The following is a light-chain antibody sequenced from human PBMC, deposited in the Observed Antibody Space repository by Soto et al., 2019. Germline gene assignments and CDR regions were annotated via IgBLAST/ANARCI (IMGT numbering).Light chain of an antibody. J-gene: IGKJ5*01. Sequence: ERVITQSPATLSVSPWERATLSCRASQSVSSNLAWYQQKPGQAPRLFIYGASTRATAIPPRFSGSGSGTEFTLTISSLQSEDFAVYYCQQYDNWPITFGQGTRLEIK. CDR2: GAS. CDR3: QQYDNWPIT. CDR1: QSVSSN. V-gene: IGKV3-15*01.